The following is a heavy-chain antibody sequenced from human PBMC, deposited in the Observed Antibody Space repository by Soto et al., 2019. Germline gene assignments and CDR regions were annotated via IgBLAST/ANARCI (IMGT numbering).Heavy chain of an antibody. CDR2: IYSGGST. V-gene: IGHV3-66*01. J-gene: IGHJ4*02. CDR1: GFTVSTKY. Sequence: HAGSMTLSCAASGFTVSTKYMSWVRQAPGKGLEWVSVIYSGGSTFYADSVRGRFTISRDNSKNTVNLQMNILRAEDTAVYYCARDPWAADYWGQGTLVTVSS. CDR3: ARDPWAADY. D-gene: IGHD3-16*01.